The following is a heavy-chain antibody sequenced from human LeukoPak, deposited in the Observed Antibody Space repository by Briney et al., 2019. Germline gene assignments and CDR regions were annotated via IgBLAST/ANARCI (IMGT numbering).Heavy chain of an antibody. CDR3: ARLRPYDFWSGYYYDAFDI. CDR1: GDSISNYY. V-gene: IGHV4-59*01. Sequence: SETLSLTCTVSGDSISNYYWSWIRQPPGKGLEWIGYIYYSGSTNYNPSLKSRVTISVDTSKNQFSLKLSSVTAADTAVYYCARLRPYDFWSGYYYDAFDIWGQGTMVTVSS. D-gene: IGHD3-3*01. J-gene: IGHJ3*02. CDR2: IYYSGST.